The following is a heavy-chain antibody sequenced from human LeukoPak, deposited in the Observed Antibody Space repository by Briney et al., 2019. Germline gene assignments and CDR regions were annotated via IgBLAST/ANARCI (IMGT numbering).Heavy chain of an antibody. CDR2: ISTYNGNT. Sequence: ASVKVSCKASGYTFTAYYIHWVRQAPGQGLEWMGWISTYNGNTNYAQKLQGTVAMTTDTSTSTAYMELRSLRSDDTAAYYCARESGSYYRYNWFDPWGQGTLVTVSS. D-gene: IGHD1-26*01. CDR3: ARESGSYYRYNWFDP. J-gene: IGHJ5*02. CDR1: GYTFTAYY. V-gene: IGHV1-18*04.